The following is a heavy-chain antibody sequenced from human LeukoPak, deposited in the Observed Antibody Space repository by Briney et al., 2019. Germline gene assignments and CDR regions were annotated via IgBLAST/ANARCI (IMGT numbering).Heavy chain of an antibody. CDR2: ISYDGKNI. CDR1: GFSFSTYG. CDR3: ARDPGDTALVYDY. V-gene: IGHV3-33*01. J-gene: IGHJ4*02. D-gene: IGHD5-18*01. Sequence: PGRSLRLSCAASGFSFSTYGFHWVRQAPGKGLEWVSAISYDGKNIHYADSVKGRFTISRDNAKNTLYLQMNSLRVDNTAVYYCARDPGDTALVYDYWGQGTLVTVSS.